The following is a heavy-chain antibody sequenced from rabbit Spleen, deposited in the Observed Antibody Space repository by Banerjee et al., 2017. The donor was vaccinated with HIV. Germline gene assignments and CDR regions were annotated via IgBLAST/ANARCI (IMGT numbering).Heavy chain of an antibody. V-gene: IGHV1S40*01. CDR2: INTATGKG. D-gene: IGHD1-1*01. CDR1: GFSLSTSDY. CDR3: ARDLVGVIGWNFGW. J-gene: IGHJ4*01. Sequence: QSLEESGGDLVKPGTSLTLTCTASGFSLSTSDYMCWVRQAPGKGLEWIACINTATGKGVYATWAKGRFTISRTSSTTVTLRMTSLTAADRATYFCARDLVGVIGWNFGWWGPGTLVTVS.